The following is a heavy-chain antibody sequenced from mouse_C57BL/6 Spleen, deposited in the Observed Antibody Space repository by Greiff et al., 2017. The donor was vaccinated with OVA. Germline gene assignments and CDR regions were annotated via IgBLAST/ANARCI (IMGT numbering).Heavy chain of an antibody. CDR2: IYPGDGDT. J-gene: IGHJ2*01. Sequence: VQLQQSGPELVKPGASVKISCKASGYAFSSSWMNWVKQRPGKGLEWIGRIYPGDGDTNYNGKFKGKATLTADKSSSTAYMQLSSLTSEDSAVYFFARKNYGSSYGSFDYWGQGTTLTVSS. CDR3: ARKNYGSSYGSFDY. D-gene: IGHD1-1*01. V-gene: IGHV1-82*01. CDR1: GYAFSSSW.